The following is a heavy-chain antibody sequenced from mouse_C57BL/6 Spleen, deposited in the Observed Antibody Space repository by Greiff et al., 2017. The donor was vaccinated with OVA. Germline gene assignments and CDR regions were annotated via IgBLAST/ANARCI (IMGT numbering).Heavy chain of an antibody. Sequence: QVQLQQSGPELVKPGASVKISCKASGYTFTSYWMHWVKQRPIQGLEWIGNIDPSDSETHYNQKFKDKATLTVDKSSSTAYMQLSSLTSEDSAVYYCARGSYFDYWGQGTTLTVSS. J-gene: IGHJ2*01. CDR1: GYTFTSYW. CDR2: IDPSDSET. CDR3: ARGSYFDY. V-gene: IGHV1-52*01.